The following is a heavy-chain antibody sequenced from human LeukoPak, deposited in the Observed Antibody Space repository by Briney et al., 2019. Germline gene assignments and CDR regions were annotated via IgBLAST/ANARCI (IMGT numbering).Heavy chain of an antibody. J-gene: IGHJ1*01. CDR1: GFTFSDYY. V-gene: IGHV3-11*01. CDR2: ISSSGSTI. CDR3: ARSAEQWLVRGGRYFQH. Sequence: GSLRLSCAASGFTFSDYYMSWIHQAPGKGLEWVSYISSSGSTIYYADSVKGRFTISRDNAKNSLYLQMNSLRAEDTAVYYCARSAEQWLVRGGRYFQHWGQGTLVTVSS. D-gene: IGHD6-19*01.